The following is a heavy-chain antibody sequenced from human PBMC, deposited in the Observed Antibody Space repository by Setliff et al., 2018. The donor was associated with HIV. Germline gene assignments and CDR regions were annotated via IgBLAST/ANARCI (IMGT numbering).Heavy chain of an antibody. V-gene: IGHV5-51*01. CDR2: FHPGDSDT. J-gene: IGHJ4*02. CDR1: GYRFTSYW. D-gene: IGHD2-2*01. CDR3: ATPISITSGSAFDY. Sequence: GESLKISCKGSGYRFTSYWIGWVRQMPGKGLEWMGIFHPGDSDTKYSPSFQGQVTLSVDKSISTAYLQWSSLKASDTAMYYCATPISITSGSAFDYWGQGTLVTVSS.